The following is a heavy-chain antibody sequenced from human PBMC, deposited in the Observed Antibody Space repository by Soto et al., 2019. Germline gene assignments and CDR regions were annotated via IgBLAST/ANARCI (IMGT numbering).Heavy chain of an antibody. Sequence: PSETLSLTCTVSGGSICSYYWSWIRQPPGKGLEWIGYIYYSGSTNYNPSLKSRVTISVDTSKNQFSLKLSSVTAADTAVYYWAGGEMATKFDYWGQGTLVTVSS. V-gene: IGHV4-59*01. CDR1: GGSICSYY. J-gene: IGHJ4*02. D-gene: IGHD5-12*01. CDR2: IYYSGST. CDR3: AGGEMATKFDY.